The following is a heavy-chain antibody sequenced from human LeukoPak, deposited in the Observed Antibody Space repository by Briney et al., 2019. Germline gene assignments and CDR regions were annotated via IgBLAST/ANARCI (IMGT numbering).Heavy chain of an antibody. J-gene: IGHJ6*03. CDR1: GYTFTSYA. D-gene: IGHD3-3*01. CDR2: INAGNGNT. Sequence: ASVKVSCKASGYTFTSYAMHWVRQAPGQRLEWMGWINAGNGNTKYSQKFQGRVTITRDTSASTAYMELSSLRSEDTAVYYCARSSRGYDFWSGYSYYYYYYMDVWGKGTTVTVSS. V-gene: IGHV1-3*01. CDR3: ARSSRGYDFWSGYSYYYYYYMDV.